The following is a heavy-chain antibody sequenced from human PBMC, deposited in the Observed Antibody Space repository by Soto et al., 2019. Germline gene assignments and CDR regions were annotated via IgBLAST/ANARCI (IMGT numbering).Heavy chain of an antibody. CDR2: IRSKAYGGTT. Sequence: GGSLRLSCTASGFTFGDYAMSWFRQAPGKGLEWVGFIRSKAYGGTTEYAASVKGRFTISRDDSKSIAYLQMNSLKTEDTAVYYCTRDNRYFDPLYGMDVWGQGTTVTVSS. D-gene: IGHD3-9*01. CDR1: GFTFGDYA. J-gene: IGHJ6*02. CDR3: TRDNRYFDPLYGMDV. V-gene: IGHV3-49*03.